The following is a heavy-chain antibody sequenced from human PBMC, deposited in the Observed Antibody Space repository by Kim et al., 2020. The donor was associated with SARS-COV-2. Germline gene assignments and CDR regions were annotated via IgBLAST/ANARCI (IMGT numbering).Heavy chain of an antibody. CDR1: GGSISSSSYY. CDR3: ARQRPDYGDGCYWYFDL. Sequence: SETLSLTCSVSGGSISSSSYYWGWIRQPPGKGLEWIGSIYYSGSTYYNPSLKSRVTISVDTSKNQFSLKLSSVTAADTAVYYCARQRPDYGDGCYWYFDL. J-gene: IGHJ2*01. CDR2: IYYSGST. D-gene: IGHD4-17*01. V-gene: IGHV4-39*01.